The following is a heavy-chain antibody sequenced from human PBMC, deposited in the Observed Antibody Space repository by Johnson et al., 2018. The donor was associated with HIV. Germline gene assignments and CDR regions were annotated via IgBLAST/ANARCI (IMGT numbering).Heavy chain of an antibody. J-gene: IGHJ3*02. CDR2: ISYDGSNK. CDR3: APLGDYYDSSGYYSDAFDI. D-gene: IGHD3-22*01. V-gene: IGHV3-30*03. Sequence: HVQLVESGGGVVQPGRSLRLSCAASGFTFSNAWMSWVRQAPGKGLEWVAVISYDGSNKYYADSVKGRFTISRDNSKNTLYLQMNSLRTEDTAVYYCAPLGDYYDSSGYYSDAFDIWGQGTMVTVSS. CDR1: GFTFSNAW.